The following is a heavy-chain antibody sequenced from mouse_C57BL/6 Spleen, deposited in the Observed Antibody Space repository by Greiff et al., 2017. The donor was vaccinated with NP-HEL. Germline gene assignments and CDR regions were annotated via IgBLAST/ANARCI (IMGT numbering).Heavy chain of an antibody. D-gene: IGHD1-1*01. CDR2: ISSGGSYT. J-gene: IGHJ2*01. V-gene: IGHV5-6*01. Sequence: EVQLVESGGDLVKPGGSLKLSCAASGFTFSSYGMSWVRQTPDKRLEWVATISSGGSYTYYPDSVKGRFTISRDNAKNTLYLQMSSLKSEDTAMYYCARHNYYVSQNYFDYWGQGTTLTVSS. CDR3: ARHNYYVSQNYFDY. CDR1: GFTFSSYG.